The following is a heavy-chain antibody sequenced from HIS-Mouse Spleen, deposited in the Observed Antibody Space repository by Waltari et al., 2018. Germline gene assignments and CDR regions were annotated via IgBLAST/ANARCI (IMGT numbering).Heavy chain of an antibody. D-gene: IGHD6-13*01. CDR3: AREIPYSSSWYDWYFDL. Sequence: QLQLQESGPGLVKHSETLSLTCTVPGGPIRSSSYQRGWIRQPPGKGLEWIGGIYYSGSTYYNPSLKSRVTISVDTSKNQFSLKLSSVTAADTAVYYCAREIPYSSSWYDWYFDLWGRGTLVTVSS. CDR1: GGPIRSSSYQ. J-gene: IGHJ2*01. CDR2: IYYSGST. V-gene: IGHV4-39*07.